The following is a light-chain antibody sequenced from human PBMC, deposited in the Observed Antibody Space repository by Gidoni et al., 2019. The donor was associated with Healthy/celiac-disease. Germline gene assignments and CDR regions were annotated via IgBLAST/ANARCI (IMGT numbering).Light chain of an antibody. V-gene: IGKV1-5*03. CDR3: QQYNSYSRT. Sequence: EIQMTQSPSTLSASVGDSVTITCRARQSISSWLAWYQQKPGKAPKLLIYKAYSLESGVPSRFSCSGSWTEFTLTISSLQPDDFATYYCQQYNSYSRTFGQGTKVEIK. CDR1: QSISSW. J-gene: IGKJ1*01. CDR2: KAY.